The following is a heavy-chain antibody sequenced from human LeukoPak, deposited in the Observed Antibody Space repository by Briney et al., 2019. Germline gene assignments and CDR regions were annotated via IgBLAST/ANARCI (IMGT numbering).Heavy chain of an antibody. J-gene: IGHJ4*02. V-gene: IGHV3-73*01. CDR1: GFTFSGSA. CDR3: TRQVGANDY. CDR2: IRSKANSYAT. Sequence: GGSLRPSCAASGFTFSGSAMHWVRQASGKGLEWVGRIRSKANSYATAYAASVKGRFTISRDDSKNTAYLQMNSLKTEDTAVYYCTRQVGANDYGGQGTLVTVSS. D-gene: IGHD1-26*01.